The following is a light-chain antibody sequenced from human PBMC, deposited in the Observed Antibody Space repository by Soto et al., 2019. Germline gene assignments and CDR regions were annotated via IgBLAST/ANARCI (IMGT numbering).Light chain of an antibody. J-gene: IGLJ2*01. CDR1: SSDVGGYNY. V-gene: IGLV2-14*01. CDR2: DVS. Sequence: QSALTQPASVSGSPGQSITISCTGTSSDVGGYNYVSWSQQHPGKAPKLMIYDVSNRPSGVSNRFSGSKSGNTASLTISGLQAEDEADYYCSSYTSSSTRVVFGGGTKLTVL. CDR3: SSYTSSSTRVV.